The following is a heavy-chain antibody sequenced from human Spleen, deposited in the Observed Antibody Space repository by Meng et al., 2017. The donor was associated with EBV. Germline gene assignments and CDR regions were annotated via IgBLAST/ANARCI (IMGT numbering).Heavy chain of an antibody. D-gene: IGHD6-13*01. Sequence: QVQLQPCGGGLLKTSETLSLTCAVDGGSFTTYYWTWIRQPPGKGLEWIGEINHRGSAHYNPSLKSRLTISVDTSKKQFSLKLSSVTAADTAVYYCSRSLGAAGPDYWGQGTLVTVSS. J-gene: IGHJ4*02. CDR2: INHRGSA. V-gene: IGHV4-34*01. CDR1: GGSFTTYY. CDR3: SRSLGAAGPDY.